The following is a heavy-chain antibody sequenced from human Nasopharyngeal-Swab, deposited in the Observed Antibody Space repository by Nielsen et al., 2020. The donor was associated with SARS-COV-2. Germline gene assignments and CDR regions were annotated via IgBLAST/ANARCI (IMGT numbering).Heavy chain of an antibody. J-gene: IGHJ6*03. V-gene: IGHV4-4*02. CDR1: GGSIRSSNW. D-gene: IGHD6-25*01. CDR2: IYHGGNT. Sequence: GSLRLSCDVSGGSIRSSNWWTWVRQPPGKGLEWIGEIYHGGNTNYNPSLKSRVSISVDKSKNQFSLKLTSVTATDTAVYYCARAQRGLAATIFYDYVDVWGKGTTVTVSS. CDR3: ARAQRGLAATIFYDYVDV.